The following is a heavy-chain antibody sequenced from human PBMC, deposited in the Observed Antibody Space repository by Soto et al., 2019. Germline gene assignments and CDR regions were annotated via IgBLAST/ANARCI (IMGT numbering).Heavy chain of an antibody. J-gene: IGHJ4*02. CDR1: GFTFSSYA. Sequence: EVQLLESGGGLVQPGGSLRLSCAASGFTFSSYAMSWVRQAPGTGLEWVSAISSSGVSTYYADSVKGRFTISRDNSKNTLYLQMNSLRAEDTAVYYCAKAFAERVTTWCWGQGTLVTVSS. D-gene: IGHD4-17*01. CDR2: ISSSGVST. CDR3: AKAFAERVTTWC. V-gene: IGHV3-23*01.